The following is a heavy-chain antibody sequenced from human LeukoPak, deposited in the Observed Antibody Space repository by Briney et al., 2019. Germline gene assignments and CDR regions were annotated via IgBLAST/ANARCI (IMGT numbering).Heavy chain of an antibody. D-gene: IGHD3-10*01. Sequence: SETLSLTCTVSGGSISRYYWSWIRQPPGQGLEWIGYIYYSGSTNYNPSLKSRVTISVDTSKNQFSLKLRYVTAADTAVYYCARTLEGLWIVDYWGQGTLVTVSS. CDR3: ARTLEGLWIVDY. V-gene: IGHV4-59*01. CDR2: IYYSGST. CDR1: GGSISRYY. J-gene: IGHJ4*02.